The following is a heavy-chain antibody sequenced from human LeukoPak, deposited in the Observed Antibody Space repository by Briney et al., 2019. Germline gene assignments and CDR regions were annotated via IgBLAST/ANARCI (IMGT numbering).Heavy chain of an antibody. CDR3: AKDTGSPADAITMEDNAFDI. CDR1: GFTFDDYA. D-gene: IGHD3-3*01. V-gene: IGHV3-9*01. Sequence: GGSLRLSCAASGFTFDDYAMHWVRQAPGKGLEWVSGISWNSGIIGYADSVKGRFTISRDNAKNSLDLQMESLRAEDTAVYYCAKDTGSPADAITMEDNAFDIWGQGTMVTVSS. J-gene: IGHJ3*02. CDR2: ISWNSGII.